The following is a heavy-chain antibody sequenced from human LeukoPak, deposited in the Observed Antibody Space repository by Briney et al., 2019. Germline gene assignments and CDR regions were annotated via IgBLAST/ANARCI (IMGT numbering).Heavy chain of an antibody. CDR2: LYSDGNT. D-gene: IGHD2-21*02. Sequence: PGGSLTLSCAASRFTVFTKYTTCVRQAPGKGLEWVSVLYSDGNTKYADSVQGRFTISRDNSKNTLYLEMHTLNTYDTPVYYWARGIEPLTANTLAYWGQGTLVTVSS. V-gene: IGHV3-53*01. CDR3: ARGIEPLTANTLAY. CDR1: RFTVFTKY. J-gene: IGHJ4*02.